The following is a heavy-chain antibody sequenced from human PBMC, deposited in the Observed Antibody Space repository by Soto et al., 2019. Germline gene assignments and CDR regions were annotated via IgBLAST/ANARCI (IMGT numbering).Heavy chain of an antibody. V-gene: IGHV4-30-2*01. CDR1: GDTISTGGYT. D-gene: IGHD4-17*01. Sequence: QLQLQESGSRLVKSLETLSLTCDVSGDTISTGGYTWAWIRQPPGEALEWIGHTYHSGNRYYNTSLKSRVIISVARSKNQFSLKVRSVTAADTAVYYCAIDTYGDYVRYFDPWDQGIPVTVSS. J-gene: IGHJ4*02. CDR3: AIDTYGDYVRYFDP. CDR2: TYHSGNR.